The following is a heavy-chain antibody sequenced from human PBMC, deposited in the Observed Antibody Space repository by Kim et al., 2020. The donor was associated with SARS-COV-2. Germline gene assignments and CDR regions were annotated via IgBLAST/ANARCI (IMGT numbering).Heavy chain of an antibody. CDR1: GFTFDDYA. J-gene: IGHJ6*02. CDR2: ISWNSGSI. V-gene: IGHV3-9*01. Sequence: GGSLRLSCAASGFTFDDYAMHWVRQAPGKGLEWVSGISWNSGSIGYADSVKGRFTISRDNAKNSLYLQMNRLRAEDTALYYCAKDIGTRGLTRYGMDVWGQGTTVTVSS. CDR3: AKDIGTRGLTRYGMDV.